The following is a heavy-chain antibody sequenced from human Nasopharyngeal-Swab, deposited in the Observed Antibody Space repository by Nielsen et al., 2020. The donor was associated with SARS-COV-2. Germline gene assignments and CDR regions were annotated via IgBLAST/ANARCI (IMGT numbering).Heavy chain of an antibody. CDR1: GFTFRSYW. D-gene: IGHD6-6*01. V-gene: IGHV3-7*04. Sequence: GESLKISCAASGFTFRSYWMSWVRQVPGKGLEWVANIKQDGSEKYYVDSVKGRFTISRDNAKNSLYLQMNSLRAEDTAVYYCARVSSSGPFDYWGQGTLVTVSS. J-gene: IGHJ4*02. CDR2: IKQDGSEK. CDR3: ARVSSSGPFDY.